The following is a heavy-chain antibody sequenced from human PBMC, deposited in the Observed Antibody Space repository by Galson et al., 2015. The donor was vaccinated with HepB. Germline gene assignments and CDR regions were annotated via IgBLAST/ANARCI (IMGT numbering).Heavy chain of an antibody. V-gene: IGHV3-23*01. Sequence: SLRLSCAASGFTFSGFAMNWVRQAPGKGLEWVSGISGSGGNSDYAHSVKGRFTISRDNSENTLYLQMNSLRAEDTAVYYCAKGLPSQLDNYFDYWGQGTLVTVSS. CDR3: AKGLPSQLDNYFDY. D-gene: IGHD2-21*02. CDR1: GFTFSGFA. J-gene: IGHJ4*02. CDR2: ISGSGGNS.